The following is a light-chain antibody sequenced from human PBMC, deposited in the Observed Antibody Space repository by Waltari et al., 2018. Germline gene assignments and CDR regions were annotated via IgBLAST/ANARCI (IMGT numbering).Light chain of an antibody. CDR3: AAWDDSLNGNV. CDR1: SSNIGSNT. J-gene: IGLJ6*01. Sequence: QSVLTQPPSASGTPGQRVTISCSGSSSNIGSNTVNWYQQFPGTAPKLLIYSNNTRPSGFPDRFSGSKSGTSAALAISGLQSEDEADYYCAAWDDSLNGNVFGSGTKVTVL. V-gene: IGLV1-44*01. CDR2: SNN.